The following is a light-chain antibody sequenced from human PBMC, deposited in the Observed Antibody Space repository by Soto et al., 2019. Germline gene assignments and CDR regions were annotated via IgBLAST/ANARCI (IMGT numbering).Light chain of an antibody. CDR3: QQYNNWWT. CDR2: DAS. V-gene: IGKV3D-15*01. Sequence: EIGMTQSPVTLSVSPGERATLSCRASQSVSSYLAWYQQKPGQAPRLLMYDASNRATGIPARFSGSGSGTDFTLTISSLQPEDFAVYYCQQYNNWWTFGQGTKVDIK. CDR1: QSVSSY. J-gene: IGKJ1*01.